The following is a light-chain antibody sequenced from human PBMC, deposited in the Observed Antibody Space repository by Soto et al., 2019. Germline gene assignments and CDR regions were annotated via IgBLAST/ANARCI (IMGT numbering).Light chain of an antibody. Sequence: EIVMTQSPATLSASPGERATLSCRASQSVSNKLAWYQQKPGQAPRLLIFGASNRATGIPARFSGSGSGTDFTLTISSLQSEDFAVYYCQQYDNWPPLTFGGGTKVEIK. CDR2: GAS. J-gene: IGKJ4*01. V-gene: IGKV3-15*01. CDR3: QQYDNWPPLT. CDR1: QSVSNK.